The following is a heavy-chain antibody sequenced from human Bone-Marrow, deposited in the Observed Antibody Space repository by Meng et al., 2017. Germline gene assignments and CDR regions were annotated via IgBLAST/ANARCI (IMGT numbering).Heavy chain of an antibody. J-gene: IGHJ6*02. V-gene: IGHV1-18*01. Sequence: ASVKVSCKASGYTFTSYVISWVRQAPGQGLEWMGWIRAYNGNTNYAQKLQGRVTMTTDTSTSTAYMELRSLRSDDTDVYYCESNWLSEGLYYYYVMDVWGQGTTVTVSS. D-gene: IGHD3-16*02. CDR1: GYTFTSYV. CDR3: ESNWLSEGLYYYYVMDV. CDR2: IRAYNGNT.